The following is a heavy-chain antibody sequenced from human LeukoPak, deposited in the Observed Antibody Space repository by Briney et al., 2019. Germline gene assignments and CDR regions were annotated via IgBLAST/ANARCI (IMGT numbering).Heavy chain of an antibody. J-gene: IGHJ4*02. CDR2: IYTSGSA. CDR3: ASSAARNNFDY. V-gene: IGHV4-4*07. Sequence: PSETLSLTCTVSGGSISSYYWSWIRQPAGKGLEWIGRIYTSGSANYNPSLKSRVTMSVDTSKNQFSLKLSSVTAADTAVYYCASSAARNNFDYWGQGTLVTVSS. CDR1: GGSISSYY. D-gene: IGHD6-6*01.